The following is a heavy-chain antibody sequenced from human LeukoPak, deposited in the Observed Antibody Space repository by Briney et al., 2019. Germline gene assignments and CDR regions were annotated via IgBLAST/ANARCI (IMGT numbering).Heavy chain of an antibody. CDR1: GGSFSGYH. V-gene: IGHV4-34*01. D-gene: IGHD6-13*01. CDR3: ASVTQYSSNQAEGAFDI. CDR2: INHSGST. J-gene: IGHJ3*02. Sequence: PSETLSLTCAVYGGSFSGYHWSWIRQPPGKGLEWIGEINHSGSTNYNPSLKSRVTISVDTSKNQFSLKLSSVTAADTAVYYCASVTQYSSNQAEGAFDIWGQGTMVTVSS.